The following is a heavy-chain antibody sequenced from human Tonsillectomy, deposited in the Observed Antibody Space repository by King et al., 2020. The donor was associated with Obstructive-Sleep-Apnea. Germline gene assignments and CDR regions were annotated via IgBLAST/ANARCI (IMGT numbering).Heavy chain of an antibody. CDR3: ATGGPDAFDF. CDR2: ISSSTRTI. D-gene: IGHD3-16*01. CDR1: GITFSSYS. V-gene: IGHV3-48*04. Sequence: VQLVESGGGLVQPGGSLRLSCAASGITFSSYSMNWVRQAPGTGLDWVSYISSSTRTIYYADSVKGRFTISRDNAKNSLYLQMNSLRAEDTAVYYCATGGPDAFDFWGRGTMVTVSS. J-gene: IGHJ3*01.